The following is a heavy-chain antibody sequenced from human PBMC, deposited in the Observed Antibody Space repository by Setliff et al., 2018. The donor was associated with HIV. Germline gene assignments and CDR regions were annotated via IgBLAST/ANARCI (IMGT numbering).Heavy chain of an antibody. Sequence: GGSLRLSCAASGFTFSSYSMNWFRQAPGKGLEWVSAISSGGEIMFYADSVKGRFTISRDNSKNTLYLQMISLRADDTAVYYCAKSLLVAGNDYWGQGTLVTVSS. J-gene: IGHJ4*02. CDR1: GFTFSSYS. D-gene: IGHD2-8*02. CDR3: AKSLLVAGNDY. V-gene: IGHV3-23*01. CDR2: ISSGGEIM.